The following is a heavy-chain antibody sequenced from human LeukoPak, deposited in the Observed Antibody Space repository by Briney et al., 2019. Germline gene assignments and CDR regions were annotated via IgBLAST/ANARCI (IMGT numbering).Heavy chain of an antibody. J-gene: IGHJ4*02. CDR2: IIPIFGTA. CDR1: GGTFSSYA. D-gene: IGHD3-22*01. CDR3: ARALYDSSGYYYVGIDY. Sequence: SVNASCKASGGTFSSYAISWVRQAPGQGLEWMGRIIPIFGTANYAQKFQGRVTITTDESTSTAYMELSSLRSEDQAVYYCARALYDSSGYYYVGIDYWGQGTLVTVSS. V-gene: IGHV1-69*05.